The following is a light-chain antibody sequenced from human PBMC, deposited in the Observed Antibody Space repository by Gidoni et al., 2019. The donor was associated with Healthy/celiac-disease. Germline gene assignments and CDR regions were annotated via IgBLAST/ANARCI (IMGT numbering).Light chain of an antibody. CDR1: QSDSSSY. CDR3: QQYGSSSLFT. CDR2: GAS. V-gene: IGKV3-20*01. J-gene: IGKJ3*01. Sequence: EIVLTQSPGTLSLSPGERATLSCRASQSDSSSYLAWYQQKPGQAPRLLIYGASSRATGIPDRFSGSGSGTDFTLTISRLEPEDFAVYYCQQYGSSSLFTFGPGTKVDIK.